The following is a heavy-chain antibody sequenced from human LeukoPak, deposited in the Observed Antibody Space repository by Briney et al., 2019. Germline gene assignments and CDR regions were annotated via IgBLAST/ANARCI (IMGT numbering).Heavy chain of an antibody. CDR3: ARIGKAAAGTISYYYYMDV. D-gene: IGHD6-13*01. CDR1: GGSISSGSYY. V-gene: IGHV4-61*02. CDR2: IYTSGST. J-gene: IGHJ6*03. Sequence: NSSETLSLTCTVSGGSISSGSYYWSWIRQPAGKGLEWIGRIYTSGSTNYNPSLKSRVTISVDTSKNQFSLKLSSVTAADTAVYYCARIGKAAAGTISYYYYMDVWGKGTTVTVSS.